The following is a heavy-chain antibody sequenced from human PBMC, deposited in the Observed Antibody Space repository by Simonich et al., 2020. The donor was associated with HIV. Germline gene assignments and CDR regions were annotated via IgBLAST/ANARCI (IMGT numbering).Heavy chain of an antibody. D-gene: IGHD6-13*01. CDR2: IYYSGGT. Sequence: QLQLQESGPGLVKPSETLSLTCTVSGGSISSSSNYWGWIRQPPGKGLEWIGSIYYSGGTSYTPSLKGGVTLSVATSKNQFSLKLSSVTAADTAVYYCARPDSSSYWYFDLWGRGTLVTVSS. CDR3: ARPDSSSYWYFDL. CDR1: GGSISSSSNY. V-gene: IGHV4-39*01. J-gene: IGHJ2*01.